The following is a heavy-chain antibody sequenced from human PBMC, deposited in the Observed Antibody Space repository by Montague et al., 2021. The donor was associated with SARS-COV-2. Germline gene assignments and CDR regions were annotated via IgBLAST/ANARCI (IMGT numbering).Heavy chain of an antibody. J-gene: IGHJ4*02. CDR2: IYPGGXT. CDR3: ASVYTVTYYFDY. Sequence: TLSLTCTVSGGSISSGYSYWSWIRQPAGKGLEWIGLIYPGGXTXYXXXXKSRVTISVDTSKNQFSLKLSSVTAADTAVYYCASVYTVTYYFDYWGRGTLVTVSS. D-gene: IGHD4-17*01. CDR1: GGSISSGYSY. V-gene: IGHV4-61*02.